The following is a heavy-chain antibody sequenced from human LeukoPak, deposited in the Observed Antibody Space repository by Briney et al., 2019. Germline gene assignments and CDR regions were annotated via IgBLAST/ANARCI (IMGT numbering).Heavy chain of an antibody. CDR2: IIDSGIST. D-gene: IGHD1-26*01. J-gene: IGHJ4*02. CDR3: AKGSRGNYDY. Sequence: GGSLRLSCAASGFTFNSYAMSWVRQAPEKGLEWVSFIIDSGISTYYADSVKGRFTISRDNSKNTLYPQMNSLRAEDTAVYYWAKGSRGNYDYWGQGTLVTVSS. V-gene: IGHV3-23*01. CDR1: GFTFNSYA.